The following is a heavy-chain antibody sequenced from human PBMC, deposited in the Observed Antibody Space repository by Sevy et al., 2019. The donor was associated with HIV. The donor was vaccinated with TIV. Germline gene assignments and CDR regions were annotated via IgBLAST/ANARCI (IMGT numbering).Heavy chain of an antibody. CDR3: LKGLGKVQGALLSDVI. V-gene: IGHV3-30*02. CDR2: MRYVGSTQ. CDR1: GFNFGDFG. Sequence: GGSLRLSCGASGFNFGDFGMHWVRQAPGRGLEWVTFMRYVGSTQYYTDSVKGRFTISRDNSKSTLYLQMKSLRAEDTAEYYCLKGLGKVQGALLSDVIWGQGTMVTVSS. D-gene: IGHD3-10*01. J-gene: IGHJ3*02.